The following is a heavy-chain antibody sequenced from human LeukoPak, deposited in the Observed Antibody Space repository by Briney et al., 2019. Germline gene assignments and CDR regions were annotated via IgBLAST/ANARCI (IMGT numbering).Heavy chain of an antibody. CDR3: AKSSLSGNNDAFDI. CDR1: GFTFINFG. V-gene: IGHV3-23*01. D-gene: IGHD6-13*01. CDR2: INGSAVIT. J-gene: IGHJ3*02. Sequence: QPWGSLRLSCAASGFTFINFGMTWVRHAPGKGLEWGSAINGSAVITFYADSVKGRLTISRDNSKNTLYLHMTSLRAEDPALYYCAKSSLSGNNDAFDIWGQGTMVTVSS.